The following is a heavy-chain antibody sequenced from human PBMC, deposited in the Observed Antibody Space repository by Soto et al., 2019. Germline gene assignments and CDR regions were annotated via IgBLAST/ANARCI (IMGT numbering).Heavy chain of an antibody. V-gene: IGHV3-30-3*01. J-gene: IGHJ4*02. CDR1: GFTFGAYA. CDR2: ISYDGRET. Sequence: GSLRLSCAASGFTFGAYAFHWVRQAPGKGLEWLSVISYDGRETHYADSVEGRFIISRDSSKKTAYLQMNSLRGDDTAVYFCATDPVAVTGSFIDSWGQGTLVTVSS. CDR3: ATDPVAVTGSFIDS. D-gene: IGHD2-21*02.